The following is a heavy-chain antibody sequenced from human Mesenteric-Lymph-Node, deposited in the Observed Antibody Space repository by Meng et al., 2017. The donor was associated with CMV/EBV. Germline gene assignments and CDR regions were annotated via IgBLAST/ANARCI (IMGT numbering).Heavy chain of an antibody. CDR1: GFTFSKHW. CDR2: INQDGSQK. V-gene: IGHV3-7*01. Sequence: GGSLRLSCAASGFTFSKHWMSWVRQAPGEGLEWVANINQDGSQKYYVDSVKGRFTISRDNTKNSLYLQMNSLRAEDTAVYYCARDLYYDFWSGQDDYWGQGTLVTVSS. CDR3: ARDLYYDFWSGQDDY. D-gene: IGHD3-3*01. J-gene: IGHJ4*02.